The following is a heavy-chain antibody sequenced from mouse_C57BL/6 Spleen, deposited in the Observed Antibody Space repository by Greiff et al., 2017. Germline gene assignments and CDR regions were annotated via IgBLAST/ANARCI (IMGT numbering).Heavy chain of an antibody. CDR2: IDPENGDT. V-gene: IGHV14-4*01. CDR3: TTGSYYYGSGYFDV. Sequence: EVKLMESGAELVRPGASVKLSCTASGFNIKDDYMHWVQQRPEQGLEWIGWIDPENGDTEYASKFQGTATISADTSSNTAYLQLSSLTSEDTAVYYCTTGSYYYGSGYFDVWGTGTTVTVSS. J-gene: IGHJ1*03. CDR1: GFNIKDDY. D-gene: IGHD1-1*01.